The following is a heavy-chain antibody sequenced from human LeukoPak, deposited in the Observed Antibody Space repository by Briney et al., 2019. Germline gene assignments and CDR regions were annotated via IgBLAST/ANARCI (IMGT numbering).Heavy chain of an antibody. CDR1: GGTFSSYA. CDR3: ARSARHCNNGVCFTDYYIDV. D-gene: IGHD2-8*01. J-gene: IGHJ6*03. Sequence: ASVKVSCKASGGTFSSYAISWVRQAPGQGLEWMGWINPKSGGTNYALKFQGRVNMTRDTSINTAYMELSRLRSDDTAVYYCARSARHCNNGVCFTDYYIDVWGKGTTVTVSS. CDR2: INPKSGGT. V-gene: IGHV1-2*02.